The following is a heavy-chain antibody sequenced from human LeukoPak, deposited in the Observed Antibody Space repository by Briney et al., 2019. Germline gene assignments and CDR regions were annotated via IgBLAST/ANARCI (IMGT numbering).Heavy chain of an antibody. V-gene: IGHV3-23*01. CDR3: AKELVWNTARFDP. CDR1: AFTLSSYA. Sequence: GGSLRLACAASAFTLSSYAVSWVSQAPGKGLEWVSAISASGGSTYYADSVEGRFNIHRDKAKNTLYLKMNTLRAEDTAVYYCAKELVWNTARFDPWGQGTLVTVSS. J-gene: IGHJ5*02. CDR2: ISASGGST. D-gene: IGHD3-16*01.